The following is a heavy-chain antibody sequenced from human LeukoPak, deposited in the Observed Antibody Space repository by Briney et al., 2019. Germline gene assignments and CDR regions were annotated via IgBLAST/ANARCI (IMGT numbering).Heavy chain of an antibody. Sequence: PGGSLRLSCTASGFTFGDYAMSWFRQAPGKGLEWVGFIRSKAYGGTTEYAASVKGRFTISRDDSKSIAYLQMNSLKTEDTAVHYCTRGGYYYDSSGYPMGFDYWGQGTLVTVSS. CDR2: IRSKAYGGTT. CDR1: GFTFGDYA. CDR3: TRGGYYYDSSGYPMGFDY. V-gene: IGHV3-49*03. J-gene: IGHJ4*02. D-gene: IGHD3-22*01.